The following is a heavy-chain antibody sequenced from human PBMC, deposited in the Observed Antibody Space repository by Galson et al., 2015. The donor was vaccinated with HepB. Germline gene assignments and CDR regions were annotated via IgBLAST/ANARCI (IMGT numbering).Heavy chain of an antibody. Sequence: SLRLSCAASGFTFSDYYMSWIRQAPGKGLEWLSYMSSSSSYTSYADSVKGRFTISRDNAKNSLYLQMNSLRVEDTAVYYCARVGGSYLGYYFDYWGQGTLVTVSS. V-gene: IGHV3-11*06. CDR1: GFTFSDYY. CDR3: ARVGGSYLGYYFDY. CDR2: MSSSSSYT. D-gene: IGHD1-26*01. J-gene: IGHJ4*02.